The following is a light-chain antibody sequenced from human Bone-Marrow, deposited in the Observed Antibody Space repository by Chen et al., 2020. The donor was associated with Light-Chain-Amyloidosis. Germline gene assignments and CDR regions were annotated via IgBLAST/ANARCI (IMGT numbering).Light chain of an antibody. J-gene: IGKJ4*01. CDR1: QTISSNY. Sequence: EIVLTQSPGTLSLSPGEGANLSCRASQTISSNYLTWYQQKFGQAPRLLIYGSSSRATGIPDRFTGSGSGTDVALTINRLEPEDFARYYCQQYGTAPLTFGGGTKVEIK. CDR3: QQYGTAPLT. CDR2: GSS. V-gene: IGKV3-20*01.